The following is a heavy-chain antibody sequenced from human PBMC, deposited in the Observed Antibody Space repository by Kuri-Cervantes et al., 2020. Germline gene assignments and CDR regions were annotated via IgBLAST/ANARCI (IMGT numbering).Heavy chain of an antibody. CDR2: ISYDGSNK. D-gene: IGHD6-19*01. CDR1: GFTFSSYA. CDR3: ARDPGYSSGWYFVQIDY. Sequence: LSLTCAASGFTFSSYAMHWVRQAPGKGLEWVAVISYDGSNKYYADSVKGRFTISRDNSKNTLYLQMNSLRAEDTAVYYCARDPGYSSGWYFVQIDYWGQGTLVTVSS. J-gene: IGHJ4*02. V-gene: IGHV3-30-3*01.